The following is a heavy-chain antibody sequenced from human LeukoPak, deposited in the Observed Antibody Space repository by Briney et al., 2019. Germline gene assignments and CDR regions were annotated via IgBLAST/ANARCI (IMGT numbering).Heavy chain of an antibody. D-gene: IGHD2/OR15-2a*01. CDR1: GGSISSGGYY. CDR2: IYYSGST. J-gene: IGHJ4*02. V-gene: IGHV4-31*03. Sequence: PSQSLSLTCTVSGGSISSGGYYWSWIRQHPGKGLEWIGYIYYSGSTYYNPSLKSRVTISVDTSKNQFSLKLSSVTAAVTAVYYCARALPQPLVLFDYWGQGTLVTVSS. CDR3: ARALPQPLVLFDY.